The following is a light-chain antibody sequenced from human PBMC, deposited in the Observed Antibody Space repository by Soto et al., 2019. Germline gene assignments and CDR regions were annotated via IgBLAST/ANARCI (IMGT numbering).Light chain of an antibody. CDR1: QGIRNE. J-gene: IGKJ3*01. Sequence: DIPMTQSPSSLSASVGDRVTITCRASQGIRNELGWFQQKPGKAPKRLIYAASSLQSGVPSRFSGSGSGTEFTLTITSLQPEDFATYYCLQHNSYPLTFGPGTKVDIK. V-gene: IGKV1-17*01. CDR3: LQHNSYPLT. CDR2: AAS.